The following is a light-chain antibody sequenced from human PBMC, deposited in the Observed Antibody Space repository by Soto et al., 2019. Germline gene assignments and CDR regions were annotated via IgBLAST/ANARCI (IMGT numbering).Light chain of an antibody. V-gene: IGKV1-5*01. CDR3: QQYGSSPWT. Sequence: DIQMTQSPSTLSASIGDRVIITCRASQSLNRWLAWYQQKPGKAPKLLIYDASSLESGVPSRFSGSGSGTDFTLTISRLEPEDFAVYYCQQYGSSPWTFGQGTKVDIK. CDR2: DAS. CDR1: QSLNRW. J-gene: IGKJ1*01.